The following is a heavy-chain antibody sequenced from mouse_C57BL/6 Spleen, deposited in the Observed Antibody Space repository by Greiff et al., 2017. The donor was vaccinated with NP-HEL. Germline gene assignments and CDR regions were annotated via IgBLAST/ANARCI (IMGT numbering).Heavy chain of an antibody. V-gene: IGHV3-6*01. CDR2: ISYDGSN. J-gene: IGHJ3*01. CDR3: ARGPLYYGSSPAWFAY. CDR1: GYSITSGYY. Sequence: ESGPGLVKPSQSLSLTCSVTGYSITSGYYWNWIRQFPGNKLEWMGYISYDGSNNYNPSLKNRISITRDTYKNQFFLKLNSVTTEDTATYYCARGPLYYGSSPAWFAYWGQGTLVTVSA. D-gene: IGHD1-1*01.